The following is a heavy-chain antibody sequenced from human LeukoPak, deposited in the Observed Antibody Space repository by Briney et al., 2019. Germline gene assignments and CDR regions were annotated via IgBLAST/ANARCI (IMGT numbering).Heavy chain of an antibody. D-gene: IGHD1-7*01. J-gene: IGHJ4*02. CDR3: ASNTGTVFDY. CDR1: GGSISSYY. CDR2: IYYSGST. Sequence: PETLSLTCTVSGGSISSYYWSWIRQPPGKGLEWIGYIYYSGSTNYNPSLRSRVTISLEMSKHQFSLSLTSVTAADTAVYYCASNTGTVFDYWGQGARVTVSS. V-gene: IGHV4-59*01.